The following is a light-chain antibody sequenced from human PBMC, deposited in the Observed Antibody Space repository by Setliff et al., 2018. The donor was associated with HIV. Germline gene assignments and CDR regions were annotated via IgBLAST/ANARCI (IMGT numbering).Light chain of an antibody. Sequence: QSVLTQPASVSGSPGQSITISCTGTSNDVGGYNYVCWYQQHPGKAPILMIYEVTNRPSGVSYRFSGSKSGNTASLTISGLQDEDEADYYCSSFGSSNTHVFGTGTKVTVL. CDR1: SNDVGGYNY. CDR3: SSFGSSNTHV. CDR2: EVT. J-gene: IGLJ1*01. V-gene: IGLV2-14*01.